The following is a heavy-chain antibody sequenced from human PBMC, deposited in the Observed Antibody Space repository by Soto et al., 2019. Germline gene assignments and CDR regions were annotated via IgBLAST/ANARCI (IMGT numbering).Heavy chain of an antibody. V-gene: IGHV4-61*01. CDR3: ARAGLGDGSDY. J-gene: IGHJ4*02. Sequence: QVQLQESGPGLVKPSETLSLTCTVSGGSVSSGSYYWSWIRQPPGKGLEWIGYIYYSGSTKNNPSLKSRVTLSGDTSKNQFSLKLSSVTAADTAVYYCARAGLGDGSDYWGQGTLVTVSS. D-gene: IGHD1-26*01. CDR1: GGSVSSGSYY. CDR2: IYYSGST.